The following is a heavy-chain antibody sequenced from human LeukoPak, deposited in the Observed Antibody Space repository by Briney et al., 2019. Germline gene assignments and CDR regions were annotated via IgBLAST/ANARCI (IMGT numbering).Heavy chain of an antibody. CDR1: GFTFSSYS. CDR2: ISSSSSYV. D-gene: IGHD3-10*01. V-gene: IGHV3-21*01. CDR3: ARVRYYGSEVDY. J-gene: IGHJ4*02. Sequence: PGESLRLSCAASGFTFSSYSMNWVRQAPGKGLEWVSSISSSSSYVYYADSVKGRFTISRDNAKNSLYLQMNSLRAEDTAVYYCARVRYYGSEVDYWGQGTLVTVSS.